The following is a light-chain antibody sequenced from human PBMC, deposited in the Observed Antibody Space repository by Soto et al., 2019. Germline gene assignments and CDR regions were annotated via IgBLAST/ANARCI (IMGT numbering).Light chain of an antibody. CDR2: KAY. Sequence: DIQMTQSPSTLSASVGDRVTITCRASQSISSWLARYQQKPGKAPKLLIYKAYSLESGVPSRFSGSGSGTDFTLSINSLQPDDFATYYCQQYNSYPWTFAQGTKVEIK. CDR1: QSISSW. V-gene: IGKV1-5*03. CDR3: QQYNSYPWT. J-gene: IGKJ1*01.